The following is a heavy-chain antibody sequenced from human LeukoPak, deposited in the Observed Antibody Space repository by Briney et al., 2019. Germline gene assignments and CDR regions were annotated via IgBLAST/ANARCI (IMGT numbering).Heavy chain of an antibody. J-gene: IGHJ4*02. CDR1: GFTFSSYA. V-gene: IGHV3-23*01. D-gene: IGHD5-18*01. Sequence: GGSLRLSCAASGFTFSSYAMSGVRQAPGRGLEGVSAISGSRGSTEDPDYVQGRFTISRDISKNTLYLQMSSLRAEDTAVSYCAKATEGYSYGSFDYCGQGARVTDSS. CDR3: AKATEGYSYGSFDY. CDR2: ISGSRGST.